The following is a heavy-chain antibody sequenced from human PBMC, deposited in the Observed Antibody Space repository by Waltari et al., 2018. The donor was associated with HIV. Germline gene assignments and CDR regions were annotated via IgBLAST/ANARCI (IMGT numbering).Heavy chain of an antibody. J-gene: IGHJ2*01. CDR3: ARHSGPCVHYFDV. V-gene: IGHV4-39*01. CDR2: IYYGGRT. CDR1: GVPLTTSKYY. D-gene: IGHD3-10*01. Sequence: QLQESGPGLVKPSETLSITCSVSGVPLTTSKYYWAWVRQSPGKGLEWMGTIYYGGRTYNNPSLKSRLNISIDTSKNRFSLNVTSVTAADTAVYHCARHSGPCVHYFDVWGRGALVAVSS.